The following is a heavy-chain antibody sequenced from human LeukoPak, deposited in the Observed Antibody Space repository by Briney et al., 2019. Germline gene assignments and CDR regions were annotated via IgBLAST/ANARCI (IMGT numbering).Heavy chain of an antibody. CDR2: ISGSGDST. CDR1: GFTFSSYA. CDR3: ARGDSSGWYERNWFDP. D-gene: IGHD6-19*01. Sequence: GGSLRLSCAASGFTFSSYAMSWVRQAPGKGLEWVSGISGSGDSTYYADSVKGRFTISRDNSRNTLYLQMNSLRAEDTAVYYCARGDSSGWYERNWFDPWGQGTPVTVSS. J-gene: IGHJ5*02. V-gene: IGHV3-23*01.